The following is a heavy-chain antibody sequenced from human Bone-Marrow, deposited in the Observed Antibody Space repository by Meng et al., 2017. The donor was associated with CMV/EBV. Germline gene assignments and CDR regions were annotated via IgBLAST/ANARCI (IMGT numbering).Heavy chain of an antibody. CDR2: IYYSGST. V-gene: IGHV4-39*07. J-gene: IGHJ5*02. CDR3: ARDVYGRGWFDP. CDR1: GGSISSSSYY. Sequence: QVHLQQWGAGLLKPSETLSLTCTVSGGSISSSSYYWGWIRQPPGKGLEWIGSIYYSGSTYYNPSLKSRVTISVDTSKNQFSLKLSSVTAADTAVYYCARDVYGRGWFDPWGQGTLVTVSS. D-gene: IGHD3-16*01.